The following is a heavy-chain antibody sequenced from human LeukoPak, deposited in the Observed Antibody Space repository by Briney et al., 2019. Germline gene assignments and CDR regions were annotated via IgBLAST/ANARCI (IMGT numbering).Heavy chain of an antibody. CDR3: ARVGPGVNPDYYYYYMDV. Sequence: GGSLRLSCVVSGFTFSSYAIQAPGKGLEWVSGISGSGGSTYYADSVKGRFTISRDNSKNKLYLQMNSLRAEDTAVYYCARVGPGVNPDYYYYYMDVWGKGTTVTVSS. J-gene: IGHJ6*03. V-gene: IGHV3-23*01. CDR2: ISGSGGST. CDR1: GFTFSSYA. D-gene: IGHD1-14*01.